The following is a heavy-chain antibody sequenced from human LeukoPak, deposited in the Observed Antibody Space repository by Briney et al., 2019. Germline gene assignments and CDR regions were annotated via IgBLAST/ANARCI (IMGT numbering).Heavy chain of an antibody. J-gene: IGHJ4*02. D-gene: IGHD3-22*01. V-gene: IGHV4-30-2*01. CDR2: IYHSGST. CDR1: GGSISSGGYS. Sequence: PSQTLSLTCAVSGGSISSGGYSWSWIRQPPGKGLEWIGYIYHSGSTYYNPSLKSRVTISVDRSKNQFSLKLSSVTAADTAVYYCARQPGGYYDSSGYHPYYFDYWGQGTLVTVSS. CDR3: ARQPGGYYDSSGYHPYYFDY.